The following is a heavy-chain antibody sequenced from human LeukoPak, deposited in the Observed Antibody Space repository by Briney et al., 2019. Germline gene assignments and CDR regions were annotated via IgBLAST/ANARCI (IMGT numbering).Heavy chain of an antibody. CDR1: GGTFSSYA. CDR3: ARGGYYNILTGYYPNYYYIDV. J-gene: IGHJ6*03. D-gene: IGHD3-9*01. Sequence: SVKVSCKASGGTFSSYAISWVRQAPGQGLEWMGGIIPIFGTANYAQKFQGRVTITADESTSTAYMELSSLRSEDTAVYYCARGGYYNILTGYYPNYYYIDVWGKGTTVTVSS. CDR2: IIPIFGTA. V-gene: IGHV1-69*01.